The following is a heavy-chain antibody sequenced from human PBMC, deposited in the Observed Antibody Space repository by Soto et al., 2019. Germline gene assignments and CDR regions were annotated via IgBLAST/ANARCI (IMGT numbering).Heavy chain of an antibody. D-gene: IGHD6-13*01. CDR2: INPSGGST. J-gene: IGHJ5*02. CDR1: GYTFTSYY. Sequence: ASVKVSCKASGYTFTSYYMHWVRQAPGQGLEWMGIINPSGGSTSYAQKFQGRVTMTRDTSTSTVYMELSSLRSEDTAVYYCATLAAAGTRYNWFDPWGQGTLVTVSS. CDR3: ATLAAAGTRYNWFDP. V-gene: IGHV1-46*01.